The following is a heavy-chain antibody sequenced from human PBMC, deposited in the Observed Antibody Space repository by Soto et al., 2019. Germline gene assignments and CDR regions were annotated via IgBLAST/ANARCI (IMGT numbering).Heavy chain of an antibody. V-gene: IGHV4-4*02. CDR1: GDSIATNKW. CDR3: ARDTAVPGESDRFDV. Sequence: SETLSLTCAVSGDSIATNKWWSWVRQPPGKGLEWIGEVHQNNLTNHNSSLKSRVTMSVDTSKNQFSLTLTSVTAADTAIYFCARDTAVPGESDRFDVWGQGILVTVSS. J-gene: IGHJ4*02. D-gene: IGHD6-19*01. CDR2: VHQNNLT.